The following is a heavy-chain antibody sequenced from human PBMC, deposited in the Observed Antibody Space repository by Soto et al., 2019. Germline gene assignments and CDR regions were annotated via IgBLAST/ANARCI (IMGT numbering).Heavy chain of an antibody. CDR1: GGTFSSYT. J-gene: IGHJ6*02. V-gene: IGHV1-69*02. Sequence: QVQLVQSGAEVKKPGSSVKVSCKASGGTFSSYTISWVRQAPGQGLEWMGRIIPILGIANYAQKFQGRVTITADKSTSTAYMELSSLRSEDTAVYYCASNRMVRGEDMDYYYYGMDVWGQGTTVTVSS. D-gene: IGHD3-10*01. CDR3: ASNRMVRGEDMDYYYYGMDV. CDR2: IIPILGIA.